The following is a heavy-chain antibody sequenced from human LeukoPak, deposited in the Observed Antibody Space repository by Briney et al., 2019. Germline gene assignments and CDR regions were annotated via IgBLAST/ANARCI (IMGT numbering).Heavy chain of an antibody. CDR3: AELGITMIGGV. J-gene: IGHJ6*04. V-gene: IGHV3-48*03. D-gene: IGHD3-10*02. CDR1: GFTFSSYE. CDR2: ISSSGSTI. Sequence: GGSLRLSCAASGFTFSSYEMNWVRQAPGKGLEWVSYISSSGSTIYYADSVKGRFTISRDNAKNSLYLQMNSLRAEDAAVYYCAELGITMIGGVWGKGTTVTMSS.